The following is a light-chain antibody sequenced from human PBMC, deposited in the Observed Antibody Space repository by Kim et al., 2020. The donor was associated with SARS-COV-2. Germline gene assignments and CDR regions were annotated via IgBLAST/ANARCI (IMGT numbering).Light chain of an antibody. CDR3: QQYNNWPPELT. Sequence: PWGGATLACRASQSVSSNLAWYQHKPGQAPRRLIYDASTRATGIPARFSGSGTGTEFTLTISGLQSEDFAAYYCQQYNNWPPELTFGGGTKVDIK. CDR2: DAS. V-gene: IGKV3-15*01. J-gene: IGKJ4*01. CDR1: QSVSSN.